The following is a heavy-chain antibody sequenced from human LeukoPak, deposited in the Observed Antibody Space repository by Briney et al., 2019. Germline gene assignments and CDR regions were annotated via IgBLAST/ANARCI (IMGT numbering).Heavy chain of an antibody. J-gene: IGHJ2*01. CDR3: ARGVLVYDLQWYLDV. CDR1: GGSISSYY. D-gene: IGHD3-3*01. V-gene: IGHV4-59*01. CDR2: IYYSGST. Sequence: SETLSLTCTVSGGSISSYYWSWIRQPPGKGLEWIGYIYYSGSTNYNPSLKSRVTISVDTSKNQFSLKLSSVTAADTAVYYCARGVLVYDLQWYLDVWGGGTLVTVSS.